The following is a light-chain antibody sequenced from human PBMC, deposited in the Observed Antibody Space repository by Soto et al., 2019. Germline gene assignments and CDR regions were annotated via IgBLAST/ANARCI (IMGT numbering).Light chain of an antibody. Sequence: QSALTQPASVSGSPGQSITISCTGTSSDVGRYNYLAWYQQHPGKAPKLMIYEANNRPSGVSNRFSGSKSGNTASLTISGLQAEDEADYYCSSYTSSSTLEFGGGTKLTVL. CDR1: SSDVGRYNY. CDR2: EAN. V-gene: IGLV2-14*01. J-gene: IGLJ3*02. CDR3: SSYTSSSTLE.